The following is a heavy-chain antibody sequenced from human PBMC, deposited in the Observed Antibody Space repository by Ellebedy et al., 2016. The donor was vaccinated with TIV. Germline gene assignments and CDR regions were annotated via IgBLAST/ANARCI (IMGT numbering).Heavy chain of an antibody. CDR3: ARGGYSGYGMDV. V-gene: IGHV1-69*13. CDR1: GGTFSSYA. D-gene: IGHD5-12*01. Sequence: SVKVSXXASGGTFSSYAISWVRQAPGQGLEWMGGIIPIFGTANYAQKFQGRVTITADESTSTAYMELSSLRSEDTAVYYCARGGYSGYGMDVWGQGTTVTVSS. CDR2: IIPIFGTA. J-gene: IGHJ6*02.